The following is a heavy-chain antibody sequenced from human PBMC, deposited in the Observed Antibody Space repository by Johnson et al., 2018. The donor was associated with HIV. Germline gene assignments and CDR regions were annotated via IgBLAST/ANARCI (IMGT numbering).Heavy chain of an antibody. CDR1: GFIFDDYT. J-gene: IGHJ3*01. V-gene: IGHV3-20*04. CDR3: ARRDSGSLSFDL. CDR2: INWNGGIT. Sequence: VQLVESGGVVVQPGGSLRLSCAASGFIFDDYTMHWVRQAPGKGLEWVSGINWNGGITGYADSVKGRCTISRDNDKSSVYMQMNNLRAEDTAFYYCARRDSGSLSFDLWDQGTMVTVSS. D-gene: IGHD1-26*01.